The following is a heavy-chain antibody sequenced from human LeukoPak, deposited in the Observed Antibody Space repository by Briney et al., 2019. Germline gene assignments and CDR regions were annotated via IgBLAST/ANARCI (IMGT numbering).Heavy chain of an antibody. V-gene: IGHV4-39*07. Sequence: SETLSLTCTVSGGSISSSSYYWGWIRQPPGKGLEWIGSIYYSGSTYYNPSLKSRVTISVDTSKNQFSLKLSSVTAADTAVYYCTRASDYYGSVDYWGQGTLVTVSS. D-gene: IGHD3-10*01. CDR2: IYYSGST. J-gene: IGHJ4*02. CDR3: TRASDYYGSVDY. CDR1: GGSISSSSYY.